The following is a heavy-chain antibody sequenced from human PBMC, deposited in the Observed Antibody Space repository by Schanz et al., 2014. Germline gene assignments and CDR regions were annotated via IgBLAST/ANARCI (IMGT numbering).Heavy chain of an antibody. CDR3: ARGVRIDY. V-gene: IGHV3-21*02. J-gene: IGHJ4*02. D-gene: IGHD3-3*01. CDR2: ISSSSMYI. CDR1: GFTFSASA. Sequence: EVQLLESGGGLAQPGGSLRLACAASGFTFSASAMHWVRQAPGKGLEWVSSISSSSMYIYQADSMRGRFTISRDNAKNSLYLQVNSLTAEDTAVYYCARGVRIDYWGQGTLVTVSA.